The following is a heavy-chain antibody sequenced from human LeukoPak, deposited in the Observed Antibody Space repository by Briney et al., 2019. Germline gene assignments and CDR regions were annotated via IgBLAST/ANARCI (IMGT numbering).Heavy chain of an antibody. V-gene: IGHV3-30*03. D-gene: IGHD2-15*01. CDR3: GMRQSLLH. CDR2: ISYDGSNK. CDR1: GFTFSSYG. J-gene: IGHJ4*02. Sequence: GGSLRLSCAASGFTFSSYGMSWVRQAPGKGLAGVAVISYDGSNKYYADSVKGRFTIFRDNSKNTLYLQMNSLKADDTAVYYCGMRQSLLHWGQGTLVTVSS.